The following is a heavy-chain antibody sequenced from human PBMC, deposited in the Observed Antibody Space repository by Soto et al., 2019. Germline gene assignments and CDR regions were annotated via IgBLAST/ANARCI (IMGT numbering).Heavy chain of an antibody. CDR1: DGSIRSDNIY. CDR2: IYYSGST. CDR3: SSETGTVRGGYYYYYGMDV. V-gene: IGHV4-30-4*02. J-gene: IGHJ6*02. D-gene: IGHD1-1*01. Sequence: PSETLSLTCTVSDGSIRSDNIYWSWLRQPPGKGLEWIGYIYYSGSTYYNPSLTSRVSISVDTSKNQFSLKLSSVTAADTAVYYCSSETGTVRGGYYYYYGMDVWGQGTTVTVSS.